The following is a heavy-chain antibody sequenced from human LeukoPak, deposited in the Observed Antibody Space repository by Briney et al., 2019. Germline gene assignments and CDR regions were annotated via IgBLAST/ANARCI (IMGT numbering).Heavy chain of an antibody. CDR3: VKSLWD. CDR1: GFTFSDHY. V-gene: IGHV3-72*01. Sequence: GGSLRLSCAASGFTFSDHYMDWGRQAPGKALEWVGRIRNKANSDTTEYAASVKGRFTISRDDSKNSLFLQMNSLKTEDTAVYYCVKSLWDWGQGTLVTVSS. CDR2: IRNKANSDTT. D-gene: IGHD2-21*01. J-gene: IGHJ4*02.